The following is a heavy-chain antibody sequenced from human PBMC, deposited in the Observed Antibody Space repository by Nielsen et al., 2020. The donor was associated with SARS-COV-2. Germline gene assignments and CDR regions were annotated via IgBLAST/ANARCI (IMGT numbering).Heavy chain of an antibody. D-gene: IGHD3-3*01. J-gene: IGHJ4*02. CDR2: IWYDGSNE. Sequence: GESLKISCAASGFTFSGFPMHWVRQAPGKGLEWVAGIWYDGSNENYAESVKGRFTISRDNSKNTLFLQMDSLTADDTAVYYCARLSNFWSGYNDYWGQGTLVIVSS. CDR3: ARLSNFWSGYNDY. CDR1: GFTFSGFP. V-gene: IGHV3-33*08.